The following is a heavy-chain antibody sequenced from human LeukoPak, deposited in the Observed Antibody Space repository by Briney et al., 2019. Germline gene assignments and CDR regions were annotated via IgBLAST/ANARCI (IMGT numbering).Heavy chain of an antibody. Sequence: SETLSLTCAVYGGSFSGYYWSWIRQPPGKGLEWIGEINHSGSTNYNPSLKSRVTISVDTSKNQFSLKLSSVTAADTAVYYCAREWWGDFDYWGQGTLVTVYS. D-gene: IGHD2-15*01. CDR2: INHSGST. CDR3: AREWWGDFDY. CDR1: GGSFSGYY. V-gene: IGHV4-34*01. J-gene: IGHJ4*02.